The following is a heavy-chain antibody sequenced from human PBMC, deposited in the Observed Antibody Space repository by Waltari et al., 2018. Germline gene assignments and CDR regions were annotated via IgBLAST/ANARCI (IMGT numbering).Heavy chain of an antibody. D-gene: IGHD5-18*01. V-gene: IGHV1-2*02. Sequence: QVQLVQSGAEVKKPGSSVKVSCKASGGTFSSYAISWVRQAPGQGLEWMGWINPKRGGTNDAQKFQGRVTMTRDTSISTAYMELSRLRSDDTAVYYCARVKGDVDTAMARPFYYGMDVWGQGTTVTVSS. J-gene: IGHJ6*02. CDR2: INPKRGGT. CDR3: ARVKGDVDTAMARPFYYGMDV. CDR1: GGTFSSYA.